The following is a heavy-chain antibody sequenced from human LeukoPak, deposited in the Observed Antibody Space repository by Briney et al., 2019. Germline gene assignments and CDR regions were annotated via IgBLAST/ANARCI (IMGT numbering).Heavy chain of an antibody. CDR2: INPNSGGT. J-gene: IGHJ4*02. Sequence: GASVKVSCKASGYAFTGYYMHWVRQAPGQGLEWMGWINPNSGGTNYAQKFQGRVTMTRDTSISTAYMELSRLRSDDTAVYYCARSANYDILTGYFDYWGQGTLVTVSS. D-gene: IGHD3-9*01. CDR3: ARSANYDILTGYFDY. V-gene: IGHV1-2*02. CDR1: GYAFTGYY.